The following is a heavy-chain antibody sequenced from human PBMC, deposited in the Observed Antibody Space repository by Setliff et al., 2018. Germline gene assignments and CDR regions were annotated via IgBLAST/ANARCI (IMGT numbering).Heavy chain of an antibody. V-gene: IGHV4-59*11. CDR2: IYYSGST. J-gene: IGHJ5*02. CDR1: GGSISSHY. CDR3: AREEPYSSSWSWFDP. Sequence: SETLSLTCTVSGGSISSHYWSWIRQPPGKGLEWIGYIYYSGSTNYNPSLKSRVTISVDTSKNQFSLKLSSVTAANTAVYYCAREEPYSSSWSWFDPWGQGTLVTVSS. D-gene: IGHD6-13*01.